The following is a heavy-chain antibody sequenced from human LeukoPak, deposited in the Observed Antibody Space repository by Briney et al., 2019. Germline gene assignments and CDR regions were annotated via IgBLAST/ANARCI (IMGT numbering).Heavy chain of an antibody. Sequence: ASVKVPCKASGYSFTGYYMHWVRQAPGQGFEWMGSIDPDSGDTKIAEKFKGRVTMTRDTSSSTAYMEVVSLRSDDTGVYYCARGMYGSGSYSAHWGQGSLVIVSS. CDR2: IDPDSGDT. CDR1: GYSFTGYY. V-gene: IGHV1-2*02. J-gene: IGHJ4*02. D-gene: IGHD3-10*01. CDR3: ARGMYGSGSYSAH.